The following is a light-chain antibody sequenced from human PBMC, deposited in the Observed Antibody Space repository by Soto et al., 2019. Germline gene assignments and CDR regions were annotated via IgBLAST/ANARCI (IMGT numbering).Light chain of an antibody. CDR2: GAS. Sequence: EIVLTQSPGTLSLSPGERATLSCRASQSVSSSYLAWYQQKVGQAPRLLISGASRRATGIPDRFSGSGSGTDFTLTISRLEPEDFAVYYCQQYGNSPRTFGQGTKVGIK. V-gene: IGKV3-20*01. J-gene: IGKJ1*01. CDR1: QSVSSSY. CDR3: QQYGNSPRT.